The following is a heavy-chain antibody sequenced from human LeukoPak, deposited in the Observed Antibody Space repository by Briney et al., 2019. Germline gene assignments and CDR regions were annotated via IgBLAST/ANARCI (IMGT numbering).Heavy chain of an antibody. CDR2: IYYSGST. D-gene: IGHD2-21*02. CDR3: ARQVTVGSFFDY. Sequence: SQTLSLTCTVSGGSISSSSYYWGWIRQPPGKGLEWIGSIYYSGSTYYNPSLKSRVTISVDTSRNQFSLKLSSVTAADTAVYYCARQVTVGSFFDYWGQGTLVTVSS. CDR1: GGSISSSSYY. J-gene: IGHJ4*02. V-gene: IGHV4-39*01.